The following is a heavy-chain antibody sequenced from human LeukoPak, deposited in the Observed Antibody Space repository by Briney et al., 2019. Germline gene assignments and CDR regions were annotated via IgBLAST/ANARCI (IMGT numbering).Heavy chain of an antibody. CDR2: INPNSGGT. CDR3: ARRYDFWSGYSTSYGMDV. CDR1: GYTFTSYY. D-gene: IGHD3-3*01. V-gene: IGHV1-2*02. Sequence: ASVKVSCKASGYTFTSYYMHWVRQAPGQGLEWMGWINPNSGGTNYAQKFQGRVTMTRDTSISTAYMELSRLRSDDTAVYYCARRYDFWSGYSTSYGMDVWGQGTTVTVSS. J-gene: IGHJ6*02.